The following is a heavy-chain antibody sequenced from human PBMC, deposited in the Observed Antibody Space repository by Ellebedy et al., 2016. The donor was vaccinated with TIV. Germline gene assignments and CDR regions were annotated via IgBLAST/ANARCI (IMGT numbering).Heavy chain of an antibody. CDR1: GFTFSGYG. V-gene: IGHV3-30*03. D-gene: IGHD2-21*02. Sequence: GGSLRLSXAASGFTFSGYGIHWVRQAPGKGLEWVAVISFDGSRKYFADSVKGRFTISRDNTKNSLYLQINNLRAEDTAIYYCARDLAPVTFWGQGTLVTVSS. J-gene: IGHJ4*02. CDR2: ISFDGSRK. CDR3: ARDLAPVTF.